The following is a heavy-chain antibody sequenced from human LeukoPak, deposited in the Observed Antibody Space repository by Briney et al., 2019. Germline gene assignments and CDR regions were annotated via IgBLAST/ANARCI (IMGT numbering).Heavy chain of an antibody. CDR3: ARARVRYAFDI. V-gene: IGHV3-33*01. J-gene: IGHJ3*02. D-gene: IGHD3-10*01. CDR2: IWYDGSNK. CDR1: GFTFSSYG. Sequence: PGRSLRLSCAASGFTFSSYGMHWVRQAPGKGLEWVAVIWYDGSNKYYADSVKGRFTISRDNSKNTLYLQMNSLRAEDTAVYYCARARVRYAFDIWGQGTMVTVSS.